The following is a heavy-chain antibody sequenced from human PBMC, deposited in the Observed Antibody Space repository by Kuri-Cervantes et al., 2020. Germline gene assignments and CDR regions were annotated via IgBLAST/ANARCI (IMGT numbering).Heavy chain of an antibody. D-gene: IGHD2-2*01. CDR1: GFTFSDWY. CDR2: INPSGSTV. V-gene: IGHV3-11*01. CDR3: ASTWGYCSSTSCYARPYGMDV. J-gene: IGHJ6*02. Sequence: GESLKISCAASGFTFSDWYMSWIRQAPGKGLEWVSYINPSGSTVYYADSVKGRFTISRDNAKNSLYLQMNSLRAEDTAVYYCASTWGYCSSTSCYARPYGMDVWGQGTTVTVSS.